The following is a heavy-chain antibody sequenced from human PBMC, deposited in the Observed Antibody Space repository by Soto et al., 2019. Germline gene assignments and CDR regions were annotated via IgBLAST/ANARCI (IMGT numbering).Heavy chain of an antibody. J-gene: IGHJ3*02. D-gene: IGHD3-16*01. CDR1: GFTFSSYS. V-gene: IGHV3-21*01. CDR3: ARDGGADAFDI. CDR2: ISSSSSYI. Sequence: EVQLVESGGGLVKPGGSLRLSCAASGFTFSSYSMNWVRQAPGKGLEWVSSISSSSSYIYYADSVKGRFTISRDNAKNSMYLQMNSLRAEDTAVYYCARDGGADAFDIWGQGTMVTGSS.